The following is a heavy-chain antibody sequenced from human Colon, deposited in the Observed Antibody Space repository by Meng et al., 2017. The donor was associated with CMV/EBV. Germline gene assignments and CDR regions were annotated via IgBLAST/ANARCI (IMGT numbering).Heavy chain of an antibody. CDR1: GFTTYA. J-gene: IGHJ6*02. CDR2: VSGTGDNT. V-gene: IGHV3-23*01. D-gene: IGHD3-16*01. CDR3: AKMSGGGSQSLYYYFYGMDV. Sequence: GGSLRLSCVGSGFTTYAMNWVRQAPGKGLEWVSTVSGTGDNTYYADSVKGRFTISRDNSKNTVYLQMNSLRGEDTAVYYCAKMSGGGSQSLYYYFYGMDVWGQGTTVTVSS.